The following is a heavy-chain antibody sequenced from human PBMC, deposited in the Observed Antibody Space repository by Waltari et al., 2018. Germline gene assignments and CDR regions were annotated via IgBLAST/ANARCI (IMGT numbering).Heavy chain of an antibody. CDR1: GYTFTSYD. D-gene: IGHD6-19*01. CDR3: ARGARIAVAGSFGY. J-gene: IGHJ4*02. V-gene: IGHV1-8*01. Sequence: QVQLVQSGAEVKKPGASVKVSCKASGYTFTSYDINWVRQATGQGLEWMGWLNPTSGNPGYAQKFQGRVTMTRNTSICTAYMELSSLRSEDTAVYYCARGARIAVAGSFGYWGQGTLVTVSS. CDR2: LNPTSGNP.